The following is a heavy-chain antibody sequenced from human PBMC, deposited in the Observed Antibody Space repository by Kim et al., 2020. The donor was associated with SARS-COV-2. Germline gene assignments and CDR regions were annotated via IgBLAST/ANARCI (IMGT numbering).Heavy chain of an antibody. D-gene: IGHD6-19*01. Sequence: KYNPSFQGQVSTSADKSNSTVYLQWSSLKASDTAMYYCTKTLAAPGAWFDPWGQGTLVTVSS. CDR3: TKTLAAPGAWFDP. J-gene: IGHJ5*02. V-gene: IGHV5-51*01.